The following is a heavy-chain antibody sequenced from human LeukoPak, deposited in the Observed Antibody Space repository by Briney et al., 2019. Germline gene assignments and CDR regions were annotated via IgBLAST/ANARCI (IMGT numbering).Heavy chain of an antibody. Sequence: SVKVSCKASGGTFSSYAISWVRQAPGQGLEWMGGIIPVFGTANYAQKFQGRVTITADKSTSTAYMELSSLRSEDTAVYYCARANYDILTGYYYWGRGYYFDYWGQGTLVTVSS. CDR3: ARANYDILTGYYYWGRGYYFDY. D-gene: IGHD3-9*01. J-gene: IGHJ4*02. CDR1: GGTFSSYA. CDR2: IIPVFGTA. V-gene: IGHV1-69*06.